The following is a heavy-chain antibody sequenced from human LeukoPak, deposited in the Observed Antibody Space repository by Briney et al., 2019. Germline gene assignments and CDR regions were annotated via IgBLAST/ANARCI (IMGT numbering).Heavy chain of an antibody. CDR1: GGSISSSSYY. Sequence: SETLSLTCTVSGGSISSSSYYWGWIRQPPGKGLEWIGSIYYSGSTYYNPSLKSRVTISVDTSKNQFSLKLSSVTAADTAVYYCARGFLGYYYYMDVWGKGTTVTVSS. D-gene: IGHD2/OR15-2a*01. V-gene: IGHV4-39*01. CDR3: ARGFLGYYYYMDV. CDR2: IYYSGST. J-gene: IGHJ6*03.